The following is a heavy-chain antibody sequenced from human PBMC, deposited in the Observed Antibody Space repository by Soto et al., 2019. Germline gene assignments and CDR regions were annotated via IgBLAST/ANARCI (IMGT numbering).Heavy chain of an antibody. Sequence: EAPLVESGGGLVQPGGSLRLSCAASGFTFSLYSMSWVRQAPGKGLEWVSYISRSTTGIHYADSVKGLSTISRDDATNSMHLQMNSLRDGDTAVYYCARAVTWGLDVWGQGTTVSISS. CDR2: ISRSTTGI. J-gene: IGHJ6*02. V-gene: IGHV3-48*02. CDR3: ARAVTWGLDV. D-gene: IGHD3-10*01. CDR1: GFTFSLYS.